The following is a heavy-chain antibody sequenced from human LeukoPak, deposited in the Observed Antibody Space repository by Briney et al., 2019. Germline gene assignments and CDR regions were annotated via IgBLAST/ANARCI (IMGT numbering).Heavy chain of an antibody. CDR2: IYSGGST. V-gene: IGHV4-4*07. Sequence: SETLSLTCTASGASISTYYWTWIRQPAGKGLEWIGRIYSGGSTNYSPSLKSRVTMSVDPSKNQFSLKLTSVTAADTAVYYCARNAGDLWGQGTLVTVSS. J-gene: IGHJ5*02. D-gene: IGHD6-13*01. CDR1: GASISTYY. CDR3: ARNAGDL.